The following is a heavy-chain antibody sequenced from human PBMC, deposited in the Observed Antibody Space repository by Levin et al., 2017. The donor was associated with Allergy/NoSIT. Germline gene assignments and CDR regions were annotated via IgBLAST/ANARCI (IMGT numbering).Heavy chain of an antibody. Sequence: LSLPCAASGFTFRTYWMSWVRQAPGKGLEWVANIKQDGTNRYYVDSVEGRFTISRDNAKNSLYLQMNSLRAEDTAVYYCARDCRGKFFDSWGQGTLVTVSS. V-gene: IGHV3-7*01. CDR3: ARDCRGKFFDS. CDR2: IKQDGTNR. D-gene: IGHD2-15*01. J-gene: IGHJ4*02. CDR1: GFTFRTYW.